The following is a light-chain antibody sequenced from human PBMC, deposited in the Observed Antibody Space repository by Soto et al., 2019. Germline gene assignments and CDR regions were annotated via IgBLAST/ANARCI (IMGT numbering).Light chain of an antibody. J-gene: IGLJ2*01. Sequence: QSVLTQPPSVSGAPGQRVTISCTGSSSNIGAGYDVHWYQQLPGTAPKLLIYGNSNRPSGVPDRFSGSKSGTSASLAITGLQAEDGADYYCQSYDSSDVVFGGGTKLTVL. CDR2: GNS. V-gene: IGLV1-40*01. CDR3: QSYDSSDVV. CDR1: SSNIGAGYD.